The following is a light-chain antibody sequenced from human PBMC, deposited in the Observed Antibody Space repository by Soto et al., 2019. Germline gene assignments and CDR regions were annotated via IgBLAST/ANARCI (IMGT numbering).Light chain of an antibody. Sequence: QSALTQPASVSGSPGQSITISCTGTSSDVGGYNYVSWYQQHPGKAPKLMIYDVSNRPSGVSNRFSGYKSGNTASLTISGLPAEDEADYYCSSYTSSSTVVFGGGTKLTV. CDR2: DVS. J-gene: IGLJ2*01. V-gene: IGLV2-14*01. CDR3: SSYTSSSTVV. CDR1: SSDVGGYNY.